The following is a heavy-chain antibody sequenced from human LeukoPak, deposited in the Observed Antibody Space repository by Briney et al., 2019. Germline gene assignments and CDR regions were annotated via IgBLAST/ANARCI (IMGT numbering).Heavy chain of an antibody. J-gene: IGHJ5*02. V-gene: IGHV3-23*01. CDR1: GVRFSSYC. Sequence: GGSLRLSCEVSGVRFSSYCMSWVRQSPAKGLEWVASINEDGYDTNYIDSVRGRFTVSRDNSRNTLYLQLNSLRAEDSALYFCSKRGPNTGWHLFDRWGPGTLVTVSS. CDR2: INEDGYDT. CDR3: SKRGPNTGWHLFDR. D-gene: IGHD6-19*01.